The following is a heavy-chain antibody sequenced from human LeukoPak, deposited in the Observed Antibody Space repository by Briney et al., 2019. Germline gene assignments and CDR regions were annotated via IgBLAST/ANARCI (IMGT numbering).Heavy chain of an antibody. Sequence: PGGSLRLSCAASGFTFDDYAMHWVRQAPGKGLEWVSLISWDGGSTYYADSVKGRFTISRDNSKNSLYLQMNSLRAEDTALYYCAKDGMGAARPWYYFDYWGQGTLVTVSS. D-gene: IGHD6-6*01. CDR1: GFTFDDYA. V-gene: IGHV3-43D*03. J-gene: IGHJ4*02. CDR2: ISWDGGST. CDR3: AKDGMGAARPWYYFDY.